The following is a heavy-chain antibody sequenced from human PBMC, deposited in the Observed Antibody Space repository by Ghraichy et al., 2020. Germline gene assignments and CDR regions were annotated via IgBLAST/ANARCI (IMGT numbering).Heavy chain of an antibody. J-gene: IGHJ4*02. CDR1: GVSISDGAYH. Sequence: LSLTCTVSGVSISDGAYHWSWIRQLPGKGLEWLGYIYSKGGTYSNPSLKSRVITAVDTSNNQFFLRLTSVTAADTAVYYCARLQWFQYYFDSWGQGILVTVSS. V-gene: IGHV4-31*03. CDR2: IYSKGGT. D-gene: IGHD3-22*01. CDR3: ARLQWFQYYFDS.